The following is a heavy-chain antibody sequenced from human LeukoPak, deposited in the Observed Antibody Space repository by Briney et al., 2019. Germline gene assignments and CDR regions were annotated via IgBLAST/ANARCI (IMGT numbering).Heavy chain of an antibody. CDR2: INTSGST. CDR1: GGSISNGSYY. Sequence: SQTLSLTCTVSGGSISNGSYYWSWIRQPAGKGLEWIGRINTSGSTNYNPSLKSRVTISVDTSKNQFSLKLTSVTAADTAVYYCARDPGLDCSGGSCYSVWGQGTLVTVSS. D-gene: IGHD2-15*01. J-gene: IGHJ4*02. V-gene: IGHV4-61*02. CDR3: ARDPGLDCSGGSCYSV.